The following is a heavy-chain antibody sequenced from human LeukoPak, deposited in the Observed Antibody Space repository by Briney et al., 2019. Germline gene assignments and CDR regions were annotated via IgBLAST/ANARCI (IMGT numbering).Heavy chain of an antibody. V-gene: IGHV3-7*01. Sequence: GGSLRLSCAASGFTSNNYWMNWVRQTPGKGLEWVANIKDDGSEKYYLDSAKGRFTISRDNAKNSLYLQMNGLRAEDTAVYYCARVAWPYYFDSWGQGTLVTVSS. J-gene: IGHJ4*02. CDR1: GFTSNNYW. CDR3: ARVAWPYYFDS. CDR2: IKDDGSEK.